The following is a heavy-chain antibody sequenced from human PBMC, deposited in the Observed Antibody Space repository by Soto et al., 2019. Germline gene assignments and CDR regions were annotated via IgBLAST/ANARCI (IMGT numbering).Heavy chain of an antibody. CDR1: GGSMSEYF. CDR3: ARDGYDGSGSPYPDY. CDR2: IYYLGST. J-gene: IGHJ4*02. D-gene: IGHD3-10*01. V-gene: IGHV4-59*01. Sequence: PSETLSLTCSVSGGSMSEYFWSWIRQSPGKGLEWIGYIYYLGSTDYNPSLKSRVTISADTSKRQFSLRLTSVTAADTAVYYCARDGYDGSGSPYPDYWGPGTQVTVSS.